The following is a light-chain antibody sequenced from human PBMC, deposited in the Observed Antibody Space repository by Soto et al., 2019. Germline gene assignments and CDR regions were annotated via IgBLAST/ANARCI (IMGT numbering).Light chain of an antibody. CDR3: QQYNTYFRT. CDR2: KAS. CDR1: QSISGW. Sequence: DIQMTQSPSTLSASIGDRVTITCRASQSISGWLAWYQQKPGRVPKLLIYKASKLESGVPARFSGGVSGTEFTLTISGLQPDDFATYYCQQYNTYFRTFGQGTKLEIK. J-gene: IGKJ2*01. V-gene: IGKV1-5*03.